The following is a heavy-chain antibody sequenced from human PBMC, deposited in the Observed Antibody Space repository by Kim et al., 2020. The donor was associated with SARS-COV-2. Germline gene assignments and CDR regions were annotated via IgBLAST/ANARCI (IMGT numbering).Heavy chain of an antibody. V-gene: IGHV4-34*01. Sequence: SETLSLTCAVYGGSFSGYYWSWIRQPPGKGLEWIGEINHSGSTNYNPSLKSRVTISVDTSKNQFSLKLSSVTAADTAVYYCARAAPYCSSTSCRPPYYY. CDR2: INHSGST. J-gene: IGHJ6*01. CDR3: ARAAPYCSSTSCRPPYYY. D-gene: IGHD2-2*01. CDR1: GGSFSGYY.